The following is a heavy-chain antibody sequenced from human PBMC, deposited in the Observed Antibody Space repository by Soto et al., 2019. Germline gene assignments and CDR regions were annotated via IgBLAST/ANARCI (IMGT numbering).Heavy chain of an antibody. CDR2: ISGSGGST. CDR3: AKDYQTNTIPPGYYGMDV. J-gene: IGHJ6*02. Sequence: PGGSLRLSCAASGFTFSSYAMSWVRQAPGKGLEWASAISGSGGSTYYADSVRGRFTISRDNSKNTLYLQMNSLRAEDTAVYYCAKDYQTNTIPPGYYGMDVWGQGTTVTVSS. CDR1: GFTFSSYA. D-gene: IGHD3-3*01. V-gene: IGHV3-23*01.